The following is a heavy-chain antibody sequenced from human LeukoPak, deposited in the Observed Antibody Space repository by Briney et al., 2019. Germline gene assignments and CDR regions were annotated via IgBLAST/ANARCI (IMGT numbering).Heavy chain of an antibody. CDR2: IWYDGSNK. CDR3: ARDPQNYGDYGHDY. CDR1: GFTFSSYG. D-gene: IGHD4-17*01. J-gene: IGHJ4*02. Sequence: GGSLRLSCAASGFTFSSYGMHWVRQAPGKGLEWVAVIWYDGSNKYYADSVKGRFTISRDNSKNTLYLQMNSLRAEDTAVYYCARDPQNYGDYGHDYWGQGTLVTVSS. V-gene: IGHV3-33*01.